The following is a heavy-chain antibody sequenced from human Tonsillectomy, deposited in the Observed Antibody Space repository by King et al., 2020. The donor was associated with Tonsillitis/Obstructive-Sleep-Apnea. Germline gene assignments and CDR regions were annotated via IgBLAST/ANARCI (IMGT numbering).Heavy chain of an antibody. CDR1: GVTVSSNY. D-gene: IGHD6-19*01. CDR3: ARGQAVADY. J-gene: IGHJ4*02. Sequence: VQLVESGGCLIQPGGSLRLSWAASGVTVSSNYMSLVRQAPGKGMEWGAVFYSGGIPYYADSGKGRFTISRDTSKKPLYLKMNSLRAEDTAVYYCARGQAVADYWGQGTLVTVAS. CDR2: FYSGGIP. V-gene: IGHV3-53*01.